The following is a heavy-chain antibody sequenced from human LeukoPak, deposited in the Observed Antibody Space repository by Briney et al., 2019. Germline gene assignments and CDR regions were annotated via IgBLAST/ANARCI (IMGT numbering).Heavy chain of an antibody. CDR3: ARREGRYYYGSGSRPGWFDP. CDR1: GYTFTSYD. Sequence: GASVKVSCKASGYTFTSYDINWVRQSTGQRLEWMGWMNPNSGNTGYAQKFQGRVTMTRNTSISTAYMELSSLRSEDTAVYYCARREGRYYYGSGSRPGWFDPWGQGTLVTVSP. CDR2: MNPNSGNT. V-gene: IGHV1-8*01. D-gene: IGHD3-10*01. J-gene: IGHJ5*02.